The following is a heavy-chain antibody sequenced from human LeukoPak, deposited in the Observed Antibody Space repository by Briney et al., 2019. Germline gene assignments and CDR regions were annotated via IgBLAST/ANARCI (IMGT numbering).Heavy chain of an antibody. V-gene: IGHV3-23*01. CDR3: ARDYYYDSSGYYTLGY. Sequence: HTGGSLRLSCAGSGFTFNNYPISWVRQTPGKGLEWVSAITGGADSTYYADSVKGRFTISRDNSRNTLYLQMNSLRAEDTAVYYCARDYYYDSSGYYTLGYWGQGTLVTVSS. D-gene: IGHD3-22*01. J-gene: IGHJ4*02. CDR2: ITGGADST. CDR1: GFTFNNYP.